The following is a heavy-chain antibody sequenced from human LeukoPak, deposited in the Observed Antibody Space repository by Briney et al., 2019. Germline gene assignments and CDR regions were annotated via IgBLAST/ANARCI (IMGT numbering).Heavy chain of an antibody. CDR3: ARDGRSWFGSYYMDV. CDR2: INPSGGST. CDR1: GYTFTSYY. V-gene: IGHV1-46*01. D-gene: IGHD3-10*01. J-gene: IGHJ6*03. Sequence: GASVKVSCKASGYTFTSYYMHWVRQAPGQGLEWMGIINPSGGSTSYAQRFQGRVTMTRDTSTSTVYMELSSLRSEDTAVYYCARDGRSWFGSYYMDVWGKGTTVTISS.